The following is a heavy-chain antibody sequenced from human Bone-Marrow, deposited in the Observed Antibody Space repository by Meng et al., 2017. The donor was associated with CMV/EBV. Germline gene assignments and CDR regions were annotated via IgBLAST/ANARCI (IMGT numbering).Heavy chain of an antibody. CDR3: AKDRFLEWLLGSYFDY. Sequence: GGSLRLSCAASGFTFSSYGMHRVRQAPGKGLEWVAFIRYDGSNKYYADSVKGRFTISRDNSKNTLYLQMNSLRAEDTAVYYCAKDRFLEWLLGSYFDYWGQGTLVTVSS. CDR1: GFTFSSYG. D-gene: IGHD3-3*01. J-gene: IGHJ4*02. CDR2: IRYDGSNK. V-gene: IGHV3-30*02.